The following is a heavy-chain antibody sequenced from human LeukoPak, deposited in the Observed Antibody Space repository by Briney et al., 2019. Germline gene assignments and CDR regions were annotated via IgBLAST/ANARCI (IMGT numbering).Heavy chain of an antibody. V-gene: IGHV4-59*12. J-gene: IGHJ4*02. D-gene: IGHD3-22*01. CDR1: GGSISSYY. CDR3: ARVPLYYYDSSGYCFDY. Sequence: SETLSLTCTVSGGSISSYYWSWIRQHPGKGLEWIGYIYYSGSTYYNPSLKSRVTISVDASKNQFSLKLSSVTAADTAVYYCARVPLYYYDSSGYCFDYWGQGTLVTVSS. CDR2: IYYSGST.